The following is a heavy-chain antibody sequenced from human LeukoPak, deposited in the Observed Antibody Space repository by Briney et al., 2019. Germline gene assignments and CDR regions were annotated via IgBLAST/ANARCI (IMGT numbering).Heavy chain of an antibody. CDR1: GVSISSYY. Sequence: SETLSLTCTVSGVSISSYYWSWIRQPPGKGLEWIGYIYYSGSTNYNPSLKSRVTISVDTSKNQFSLKLSSVTAADTAVYYCATSDILTGYIDYWGQGTLVTVSS. CDR2: IYYSGST. CDR3: ATSDILTGYIDY. J-gene: IGHJ4*02. V-gene: IGHV4-59*01. D-gene: IGHD3-9*01.